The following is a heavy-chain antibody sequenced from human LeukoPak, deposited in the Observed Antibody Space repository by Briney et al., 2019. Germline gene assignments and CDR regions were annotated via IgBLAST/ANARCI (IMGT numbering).Heavy chain of an antibody. CDR2: IIPILGIA. V-gene: IGHV1-69*04. D-gene: IGHD1-1*01. CDR3: ATHLERPYYYGMDV. Sequence: APVTVSCKASGGTFSSYAISWVRQAPGQGLEWMGRIIPILGIANYAQKSQGRVTITADKSTSTAYMELSSLRAEDTAVYYCATHLERPYYYGMDVWGQGTTVTVSS. CDR1: GGTFSSYA. J-gene: IGHJ6*02.